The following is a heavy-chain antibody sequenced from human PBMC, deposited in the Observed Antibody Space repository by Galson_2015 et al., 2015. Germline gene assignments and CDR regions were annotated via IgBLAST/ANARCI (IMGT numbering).Heavy chain of an antibody. Sequence: SLRLSCAASGFTFSSYSMNWVRQAPGKGLEWVSYISSSSSTIYYADSVKGRFTISRDNAKNSLYLQMNSLRDEDTAVYYCARDPGRILYTPGGMDVWGQGTTVTVSS. CDR2: ISSSSSTI. CDR1: GFTFSSYS. CDR3: ARDPGRILYTPGGMDV. V-gene: IGHV3-48*02. D-gene: IGHD2-15*01. J-gene: IGHJ6*02.